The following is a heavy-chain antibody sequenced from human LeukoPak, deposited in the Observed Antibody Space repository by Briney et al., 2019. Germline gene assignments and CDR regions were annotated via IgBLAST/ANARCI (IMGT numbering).Heavy chain of an antibody. Sequence: PSETLSPTCAVYGGSFSGYYWSWIRQPPGKGLEWIGEINHSGSTNYNPSLKSRVTISVDTSKNLFSLKLSSVTAADTAVYYCARGGDSSGYYFIDYWGQGTLVTVSS. CDR2: INHSGST. D-gene: IGHD3-22*01. J-gene: IGHJ4*02. V-gene: IGHV4-34*01. CDR3: ARGGDSSGYYFIDY. CDR1: GGSFSGYY.